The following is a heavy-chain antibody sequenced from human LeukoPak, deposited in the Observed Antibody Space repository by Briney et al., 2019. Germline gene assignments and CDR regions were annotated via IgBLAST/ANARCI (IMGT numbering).Heavy chain of an antibody. CDR2: ISAYNGNT. CDR3: ARVGVVVPAATHNWFDP. D-gene: IGHD2-2*01. Sequence: ASVKVSCKASGYTFTSYGISWVRQAPGQGLEWMGWISAYNGNTNYAQKLQGGVTMTTDTSTSTAYMELRSLRSDDTAVYYCARVGVVVPAATHNWFDPWGQGTLVTVSS. J-gene: IGHJ5*02. CDR1: GYTFTSYG. V-gene: IGHV1-18*01.